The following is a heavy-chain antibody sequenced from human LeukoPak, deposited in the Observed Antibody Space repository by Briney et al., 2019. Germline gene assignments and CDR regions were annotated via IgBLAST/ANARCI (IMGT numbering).Heavy chain of an antibody. CDR3: AREVMVNYYGSGSYSGPHYYYYYMDV. D-gene: IGHD3-10*01. V-gene: IGHV6-1*01. CDR1: GDSVSINSAA. CDR2: TYYRSKRYN. Sequence: SQTLSLTSAISGDSVSINSAAWNWIRQSPSRGLEWLGSTYYRSKRYNDYAVSVKSRITINPDTSKNQFSLQLNSVTPEDTAVYYCAREVMVNYYGSGSYSGPHYYYYYMDVWGKGTTVTVSS. J-gene: IGHJ6*03.